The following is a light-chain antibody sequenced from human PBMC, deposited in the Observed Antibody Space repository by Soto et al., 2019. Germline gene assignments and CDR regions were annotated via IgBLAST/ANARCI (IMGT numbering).Light chain of an antibody. CDR1: QSVSSTY. CDR2: GVS. Sequence: EIVLTQSPGTLSSSPGERATLSCRASQSVSSTYLAWYQHKPGQAPRLLIYGVSNRATGIPDRFSGSGSGTDFTLTISRLEPEDFAVYYCQQYESSPRTFGQGTNLEIK. V-gene: IGKV3-20*01. CDR3: QQYESSPRT. J-gene: IGKJ2*01.